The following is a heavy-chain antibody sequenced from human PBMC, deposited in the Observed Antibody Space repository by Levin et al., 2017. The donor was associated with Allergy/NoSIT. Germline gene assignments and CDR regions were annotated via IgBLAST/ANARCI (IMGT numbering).Heavy chain of an antibody. D-gene: IGHD3-16*02. V-gene: IGHV1-8*01. CDR1: GYTFTSYD. J-gene: IGHJ6*02. CDR3: ARGRNYVWGSYRNWYYGMDV. Sequence: GGSLRLSCKASGYTFTSYDINWVRQATGQGLEWMGWMNPNSGNTGYAQKFQGRVTMTRNTSISTAYMELSSLRSEDTAVYYCARGRNYVWGSYRNWYYGMDVWGQGTTVTVSS. CDR2: MNPNSGNT.